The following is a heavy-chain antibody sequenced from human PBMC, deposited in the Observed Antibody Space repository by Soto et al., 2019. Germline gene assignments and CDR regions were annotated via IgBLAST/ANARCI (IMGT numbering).Heavy chain of an antibody. CDR1: GGSISSGDYY. V-gene: IGHV4-30-4*01. Sequence: SETLSLTCTVSGGSISSGDYYWSWIRQPPGKGLEWIGYIYYSGSTYYNPSLKSRVTISVDTSKNQFSLKLSSVTAADTAVYYCARAEVTWSGYYYYYMDVWGKGTTVTVSS. D-gene: IGHD3-3*01. J-gene: IGHJ6*03. CDR2: IYYSGST. CDR3: ARAEVTWSGYYYYYMDV.